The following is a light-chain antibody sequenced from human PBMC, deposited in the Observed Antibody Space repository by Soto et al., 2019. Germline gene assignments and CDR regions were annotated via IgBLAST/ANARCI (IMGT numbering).Light chain of an antibody. J-gene: IGKJ1*01. Sequence: DIVLTQSPDTLSLSPGERVTLSCRDSQSVRNNYLAWYQQKPGQAPRLLIYETYRRATGIPDRFSGSGSGIDFTLTISRLEPEDFAVYVCQQYGVSSRTFGPGTKVEIK. CDR1: QSVRNNY. CDR3: QQYGVSSRT. CDR2: ETY. V-gene: IGKV3-20*01.